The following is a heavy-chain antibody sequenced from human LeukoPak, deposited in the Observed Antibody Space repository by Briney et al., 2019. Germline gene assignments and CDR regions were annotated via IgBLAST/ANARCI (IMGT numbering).Heavy chain of an antibody. CDR2: INPNSGGT. CDR1: GYTFTGYY. CDR3: ARSGIRGYSYVHLKNSEQDY. J-gene: IGHJ4*02. D-gene: IGHD5-18*01. Sequence: GGSVKVSCKASGYTFTGYYMHWVRQAPGQGLEWMGWINPNSGGTNYAQKFQGRVTMTRDTSTSTAYMELRSLRSDDTAVYYCARSGIRGYSYVHLKNSEQDYWGQGTLVTVSS. V-gene: IGHV1-2*02.